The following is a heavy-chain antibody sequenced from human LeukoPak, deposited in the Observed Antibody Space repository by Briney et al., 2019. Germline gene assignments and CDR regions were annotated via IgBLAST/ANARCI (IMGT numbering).Heavy chain of an antibody. J-gene: IGHJ4*02. D-gene: IGHD2-21*02. CDR2: IYYSGST. CDR3: ARAPQRPTYCGGDCYPAAGFDY. CDR1: GGSISSYY. V-gene: IGHV4-59*01. Sequence: PSETLSLTCTVSGGSISSYYWSWIRQPPGKGLEWIGYIYYSGSTNYNPSLKSRVTISVDTSKNQFSLKLSSVTAADTAVYYCARAPQRPTYCGGDCYPAAGFDYWGQGTLVTVSS.